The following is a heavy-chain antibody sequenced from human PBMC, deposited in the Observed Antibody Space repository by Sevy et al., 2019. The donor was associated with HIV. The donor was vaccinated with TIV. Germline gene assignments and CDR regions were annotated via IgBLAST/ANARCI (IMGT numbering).Heavy chain of an antibody. Sequence: SETLSLTRTVSGGSISSYYWSWIRQPAGKGLEWIGRIYTSGSTNYNPSLKSRVTMSVDTSKNQFSLKLSSVTAADTAVYYCARDRGITMIVYGMDVWGQGTTVTVSS. V-gene: IGHV4-4*07. CDR1: GGSISSYY. CDR2: IYTSGST. D-gene: IGHD3-22*01. J-gene: IGHJ6*02. CDR3: ARDRGITMIVYGMDV.